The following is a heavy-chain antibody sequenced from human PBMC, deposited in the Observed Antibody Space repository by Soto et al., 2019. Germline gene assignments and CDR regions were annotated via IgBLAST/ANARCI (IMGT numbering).Heavy chain of an antibody. CDR2: INPNSGGT. V-gene: IGHV1-2*02. D-gene: IGHD2-2*01. Sequence: ASVKVSCKASGYTFTGYYMHWVRQAPGQGLEWMGWINPNSGGTNYAQKFQGRVTMTRDTSISTAYMELSRLRSDDTAVCYCARDPGYCSSTSCLVNWFDPWGQGTLVTVSS. J-gene: IGHJ5*02. CDR1: GYTFTGYY. CDR3: ARDPGYCSSTSCLVNWFDP.